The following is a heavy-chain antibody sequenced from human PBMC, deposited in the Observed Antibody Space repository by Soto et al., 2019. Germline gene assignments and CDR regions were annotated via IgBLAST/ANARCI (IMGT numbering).Heavy chain of an antibody. V-gene: IGHV3-15*07. CDR3: AWDHTGYYFLPY. D-gene: IGHD3-22*01. CDR2: IKSKGSGGTT. CDR1: GFPFIDAW. Sequence: EVQLVESGGDLVKPGGSLRLSCAASGFPFIDAWMNWVRQAPGKGLEWVGRIKSKGSGGTTDYAAPVKGRFAISRDDSKNTIYLQMNTLKTEDTAVYYCAWDHTGYYFLPYWGQGTLVTVSS. J-gene: IGHJ4*02.